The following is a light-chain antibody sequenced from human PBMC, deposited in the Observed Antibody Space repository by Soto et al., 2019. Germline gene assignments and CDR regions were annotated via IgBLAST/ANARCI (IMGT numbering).Light chain of an antibody. CDR1: SSDVGGYEY. Sequence: QSVLTQPRSVSGSPGQSVTISCSGTSSDVGGYEYVSWYQQHPGKAPRLLIYHVGQRPSGVPDRFSGSKSGTTASLTISGLQAEDEAEYFCSAYTDGRNFLFGSGTKVTV. CDR2: HVG. J-gene: IGLJ6*01. CDR3: SAYTDGRNFL. V-gene: IGLV2-11*01.